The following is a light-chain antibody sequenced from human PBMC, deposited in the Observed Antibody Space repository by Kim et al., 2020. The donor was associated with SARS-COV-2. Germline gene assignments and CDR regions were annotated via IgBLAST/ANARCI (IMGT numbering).Light chain of an antibody. Sequence: DIQMTQSPPALSAFVGNRVTITRRASQRVDHWVAWYQQKPGKAPKLLIYKASILASGVPLRFSGSGSGTEFTLTISSLQPDDSATYYCQQYETYWTFGPGTKVDIK. CDR2: KAS. CDR1: QRVDHW. V-gene: IGKV1-5*03. J-gene: IGKJ1*01. CDR3: QQYETYWT.